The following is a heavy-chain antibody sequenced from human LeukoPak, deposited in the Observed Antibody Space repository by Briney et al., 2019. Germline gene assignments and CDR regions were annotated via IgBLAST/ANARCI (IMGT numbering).Heavy chain of an antibody. CDR2: ISSSGSTI. CDR1: GFTFSSYE. CDR3: AELGITMIGGV. V-gene: IGHV3-48*03. J-gene: IGHJ6*04. Sequence: PGGSLRLSCAASGFTFSSYEMNWVRQAPGKGLERVSYISSSGSTIYYADSVKGRFTISRDNAKNSLYLQMNSLRAEDTAVYYCAELGITMIGGVCGKGTTVTISS. D-gene: IGHD3-10*02.